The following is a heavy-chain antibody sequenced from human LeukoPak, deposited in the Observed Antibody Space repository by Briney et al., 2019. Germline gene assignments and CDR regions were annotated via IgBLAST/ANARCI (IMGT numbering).Heavy chain of an antibody. CDR3: ARENPQLATTDY. CDR1: GYTFTGYY. CDR2: INPNSGGT. J-gene: IGHJ4*02. D-gene: IGHD1-26*01. V-gene: IGHV1-2*02. Sequence: ASVKVSCKAYGYTFTGYYMHWVRQAPGQGLEWMGWINPNSGGTNYAQKFQGRVIMTRDTSISTAYMELSRLGSDDTAVYYCARENPQLATTDYWGQGTLVTVSS.